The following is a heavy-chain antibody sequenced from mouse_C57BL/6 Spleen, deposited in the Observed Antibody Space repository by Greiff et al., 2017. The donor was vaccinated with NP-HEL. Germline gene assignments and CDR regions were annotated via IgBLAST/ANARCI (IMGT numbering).Heavy chain of an antibody. CDR2: IYPGGGYT. CDR3: AIYYYGSSLYAMDY. J-gene: IGHJ4*01. V-gene: IGHV1-63*01. CDR1: GYTFTNYW. Sequence: VQVVESGAELVRPGTSVKMSCKASGYTFTNYWIGWAKQRPGHGLEWIGDIYPGGGYTNYNEKFKGKATLTADKSSSTAYMQFSSLTSEDSAIYYCAIYYYGSSLYAMDYWGQGTSVTVSS. D-gene: IGHD1-1*01.